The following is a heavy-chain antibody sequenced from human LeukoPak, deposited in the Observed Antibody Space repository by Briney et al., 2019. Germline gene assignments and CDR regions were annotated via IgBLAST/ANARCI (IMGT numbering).Heavy chain of an antibody. CDR3: ARAPLEYYYGMDV. D-gene: IGHD3-3*01. V-gene: IGHV3-53*01. J-gene: IGHJ6*04. CDR2: TYSGGST. Sequence: GGSLRLSCAASGFTVSSNYMSWVRQAPGKGLEWVSVTYSGGSTYYADSVKGRFTISRDNSKNTLYLQMNSLRAEDTAVYYCARAPLEYYYGMDVWGKGTTVTVSS. CDR1: GFTVSSNY.